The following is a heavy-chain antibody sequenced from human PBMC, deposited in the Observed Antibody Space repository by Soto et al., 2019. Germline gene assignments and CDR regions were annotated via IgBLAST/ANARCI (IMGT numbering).Heavy chain of an antibody. Sequence: VGSLRLSCAASGFTFSSYAMNWVRQAPGKGLEWVSALSGSGGSTYYADSVKGRFTISRDNSKNTLYLQMNTLRAEDTALYYCAKDRGSYYYDSSGYIDYWGQGTLVTVSS. V-gene: IGHV3-23*01. CDR2: LSGSGGST. D-gene: IGHD3-22*01. CDR1: GFTFSSYA. CDR3: AKDRGSYYYDSSGYIDY. J-gene: IGHJ4*02.